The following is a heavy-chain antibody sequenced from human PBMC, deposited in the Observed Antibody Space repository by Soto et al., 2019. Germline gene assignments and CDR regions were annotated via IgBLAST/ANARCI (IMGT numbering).Heavy chain of an antibody. J-gene: IGHJ6*02. D-gene: IGHD6-6*01. V-gene: IGHV3-21*02. CDR2: ISSSSGYI. Sequence: EAQLVESGGGLVKPGGSLTLSCTASGFNFNYYSMNWIRQAPGKGLEWVSSISSSSGYIYYANSVKGRFTISRDNAQNSLFLRMRSLRADDTAVYYCARAGAGVGPRPKYFYSYGMDVWGQGTTVTVSS. CDR1: GFNFNYYS. CDR3: ARAGAGVGPRPKYFYSYGMDV.